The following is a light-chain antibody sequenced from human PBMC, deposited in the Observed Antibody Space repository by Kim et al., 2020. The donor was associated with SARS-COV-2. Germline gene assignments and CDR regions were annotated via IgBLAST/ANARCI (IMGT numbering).Light chain of an antibody. CDR3: QQYNNWPPLT. CDR1: QSGSSD. V-gene: IGKV3-15*01. Sequence: SPGERAPLSRRASQSGSSDLAWYQQKPGQAPRLLIYGASTRATGIPARFSGSGSGTQFTLTISSLQSEDFALYYCQQYNNWPPLTFGGGTKVDIK. CDR2: GAS. J-gene: IGKJ4*01.